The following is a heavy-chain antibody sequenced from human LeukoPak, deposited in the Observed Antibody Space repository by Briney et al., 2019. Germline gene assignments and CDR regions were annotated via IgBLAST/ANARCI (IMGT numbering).Heavy chain of an antibody. J-gene: IGHJ4*02. V-gene: IGHV3-30*18. Sequence: PGGSLRLSCAASGFTFSNYGMHWVRQAPGRGLEWVAVISYDGNNKDFGDSVRGRSTISRDNSKNTVYLEMNSLRAEDTALYYCAKERRSSSWYFDSWGQGILVTVSS. CDR2: ISYDGNNK. D-gene: IGHD6-13*01. CDR1: GFTFSNYG. CDR3: AKERRSSSWYFDS.